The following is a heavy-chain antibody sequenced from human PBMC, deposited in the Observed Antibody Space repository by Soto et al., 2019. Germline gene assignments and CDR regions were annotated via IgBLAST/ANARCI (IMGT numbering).Heavy chain of an antibody. CDR3: AREGQTEYYFDY. J-gene: IGHJ4*02. V-gene: IGHV1-18*01. CDR1: DYTFTSYD. Sequence: ASVKVSCKASDYTFTSYDISWVRQAPGQGLEWMGWISAYSGNTIYAQKFQGRVTMTTDTSTSTAYMELRSLRSDDTAVYYCAREGQTEYYFDYWGRGTLVTVSS. CDR2: ISAYSGNT.